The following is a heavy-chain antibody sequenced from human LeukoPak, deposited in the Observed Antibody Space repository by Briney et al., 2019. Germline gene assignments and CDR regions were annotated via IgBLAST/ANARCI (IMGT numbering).Heavy chain of an antibody. CDR2: IYYSGST. J-gene: IGHJ2*01. Sequence: PSETLSLTCTVSVGSISSYYWSWIRQPPGKGLEWIGYIYYSGSTNYNPSLKSRVTISVDTSKNQFSLKLSSVTAADTAVYYCARQGGGFWYFDLWGRGTLVTVSS. CDR3: ARQGGGFWYFDL. CDR1: VGSISSYY. V-gene: IGHV4-59*08. D-gene: IGHD6-25*01.